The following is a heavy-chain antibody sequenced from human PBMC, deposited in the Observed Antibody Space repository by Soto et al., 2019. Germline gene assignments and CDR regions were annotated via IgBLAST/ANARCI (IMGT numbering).Heavy chain of an antibody. J-gene: IGHJ6*02. D-gene: IGHD3-9*01. CDR2: ISSSSSYI. CDR1: GFTFSSYS. Sequence: GGSLRLSCAASGFTFSSYSMNWVRQAPGKGLEWVSSISSSSSYIYYADSVKGRFTISRDNAENSLYLQMNSLRAEDTAVYYCARVKYDILTGYSYYYYYGMDVWGQGTTVTVSS. CDR3: ARVKYDILTGYSYYYYYGMDV. V-gene: IGHV3-21*01.